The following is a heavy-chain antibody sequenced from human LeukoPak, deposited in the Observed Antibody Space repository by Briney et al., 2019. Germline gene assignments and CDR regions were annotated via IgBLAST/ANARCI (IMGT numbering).Heavy chain of an antibody. CDR3: ARGLSRLPPGGY. Sequence: SETLSLTCAVYGGSLSGYYWSWIRQPPGKGLQWIGEINHSGSIKNNASFKSRVTISIDTSKNQFSLKLSSVTAADTAVYYCARGLSRLPPGGYWGQGTLVTVSS. J-gene: IGHJ4*02. CDR2: INHSGSI. CDR1: GGSLSGYY. D-gene: IGHD2-15*01. V-gene: IGHV4-34*01.